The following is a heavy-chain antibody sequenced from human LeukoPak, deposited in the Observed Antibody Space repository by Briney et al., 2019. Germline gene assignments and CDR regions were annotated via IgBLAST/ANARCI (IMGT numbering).Heavy chain of an antibody. J-gene: IGHJ4*02. Sequence: GGSLRLSCAASGFTFSSYAMNWVRQAPGKGLEWVSAISGSGGSTYYADSVKGRFTISRDNSKNTLYLQMNNLRAEDTAVYYCAKDRRVTRGYYFDYWGQGTLVTFSS. V-gene: IGHV3-23*01. CDR1: GFTFSSYA. CDR2: ISGSGGST. CDR3: AKDRRVTRGYYFDY. D-gene: IGHD5-18*01.